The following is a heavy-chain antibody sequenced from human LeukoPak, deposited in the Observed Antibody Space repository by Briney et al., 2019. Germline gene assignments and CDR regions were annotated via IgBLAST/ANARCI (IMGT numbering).Heavy chain of an antibody. V-gene: IGHV3-53*04. J-gene: IGHJ6*02. D-gene: IGHD2/OR15-2a*01. CDR1: GFTLSSNY. Sequence: GGSLRLSCAASGFTLSSNYMSWVRQAPGKGLERGSVIYSGGATYYSDSVKGRFTISRHNSKNTLYLQMNSLRPEDTAVYYCASMGPTGYFYGLDVWGQGPRSPCP. CDR2: IYSGGAT. CDR3: ASMGPTGYFYGLDV.